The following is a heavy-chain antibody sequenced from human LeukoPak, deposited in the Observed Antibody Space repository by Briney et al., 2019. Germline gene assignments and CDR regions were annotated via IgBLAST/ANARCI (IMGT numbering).Heavy chain of an antibody. D-gene: IGHD5-12*01. CDR2: ISSSGSTI. J-gene: IGHJ4*02. CDR1: GFSFSDYY. CDR3: ARDGIVATIMY. Sequence: GGSLRLSCAASGFSFSDYYMSSIPPAPGKGLEWVSYISSSGSTIYYADSVKGRFTISRDNAKNSLYLQMNSLRAEDTAVYYCARDGIVATIMYWGQGTLVTVSS. V-gene: IGHV3-11*01.